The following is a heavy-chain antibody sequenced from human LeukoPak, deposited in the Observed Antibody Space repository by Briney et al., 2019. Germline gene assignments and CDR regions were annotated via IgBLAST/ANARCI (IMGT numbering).Heavy chain of an antibody. D-gene: IGHD3-22*01. CDR3: TTPYDYYDSSGYGI. Sequence: PGGSLRLSCAASGFTFSNAWMSWVRLAPGKGLEWVGRIKSKTDGGTTDYAAPVKGRFTISRDDSKNTLYLQMNSLKTEDTAVYYCTTPYDYYDSSGYGIWGQGTMVTVSS. J-gene: IGHJ3*02. CDR1: GFTFSNAW. CDR2: IKSKTDGGTT. V-gene: IGHV3-15*01.